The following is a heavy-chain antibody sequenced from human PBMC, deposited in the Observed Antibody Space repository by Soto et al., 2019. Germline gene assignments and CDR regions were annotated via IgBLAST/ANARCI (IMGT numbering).Heavy chain of an antibody. Sequence: SSETLSLTCTVSGGSISSGDYYWSWIRQPPGKGLEWIGYIYYSGSTYYNPSLKSRVTISVDTSKNQFSLKLSSVTAADTAVYYCARSYYYDSSGLDYWGQGTLVTVSS. J-gene: IGHJ4*02. V-gene: IGHV4-30-4*01. CDR1: GGSISSGDYY. CDR3: ARSYYYDSSGLDY. CDR2: IYYSGST. D-gene: IGHD3-22*01.